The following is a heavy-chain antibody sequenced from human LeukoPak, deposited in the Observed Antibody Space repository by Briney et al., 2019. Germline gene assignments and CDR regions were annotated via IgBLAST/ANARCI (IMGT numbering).Heavy chain of an antibody. V-gene: IGHV4-39*01. CDR3: ARLVGVSSYYFERHFDY. CDR1: GGSISSGGYY. CDR2: IYYSGST. Sequence: SETLSLTCTVSGGSISSGGYYWGWIRQPPGKGLEWIGSIYYSGSTYYNPSLKSRVTISVDTSKNQFSLKLSSVTAADTAVYYCARLVGVSSYYFERHFDYWGQGTLVTVSS. D-gene: IGHD1-26*01. J-gene: IGHJ4*02.